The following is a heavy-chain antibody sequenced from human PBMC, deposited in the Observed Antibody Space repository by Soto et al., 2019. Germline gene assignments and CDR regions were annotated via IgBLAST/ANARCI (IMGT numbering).Heavy chain of an antibody. D-gene: IGHD5-18*01. CDR1: GGTFSSYA. V-gene: IGHV1-69*12. Sequence: QVQLVQSGAEVKKPGSSVKVSCKASGGTFSSYAISWVRQAPGQGLEWVGGIIPVFGTANYAQKFQGRVAMTADETTSTAYMELSRLRSEDTAVYYCARERTDTAMVTDYWGQGTLVTVSS. CDR3: ARERTDTAMVTDY. J-gene: IGHJ4*02. CDR2: IIPVFGTA.